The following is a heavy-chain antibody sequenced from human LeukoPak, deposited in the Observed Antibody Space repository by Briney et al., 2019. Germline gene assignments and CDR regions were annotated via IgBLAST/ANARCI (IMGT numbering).Heavy chain of an antibody. CDR1: GYTFISYG. D-gene: IGHD6-13*01. CDR2: ISAYNGNT. Sequence: ASVKVSCKASGYTFISYGINWVRQAPGQGLEWMGWISAYNGNTNYAQKLQGRVTMTTDTSTSTAYMELRSLRSDDTAVCYCARVFRGRGSSWYVVDYWGQGTLVTVSS. CDR3: ARVFRGRGSSWYVVDY. J-gene: IGHJ4*02. V-gene: IGHV1-18*01.